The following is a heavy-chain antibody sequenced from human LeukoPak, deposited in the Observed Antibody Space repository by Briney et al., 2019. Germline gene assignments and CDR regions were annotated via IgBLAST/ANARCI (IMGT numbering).Heavy chain of an antibody. J-gene: IGHJ4*02. V-gene: IGHV4-61*05. CDR1: GGSISNNNYF. Sequence: SETLSLTCNVSGGSISNNNYFWAWIRQPPGRGLEWLGCIFYNPSLESPVTLSVDTSKNQFSLKLTSVLAADTAMYFYASVVYGGYNVYYFNYWGQGTLVIVSS. CDR2: I. D-gene: IGHD4-17*01. CDR3: ASVVYGGYNVYYFNY.